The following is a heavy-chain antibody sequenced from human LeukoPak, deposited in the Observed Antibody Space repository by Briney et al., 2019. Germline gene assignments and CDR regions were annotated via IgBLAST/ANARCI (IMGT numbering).Heavy chain of an antibody. Sequence: GGSLRLSCAASGFTFSSYSMNWVRQAPGKGLEWVSYISSSSSTIYYADSVKGRFTISRDNAKNSLYLQMNSLRAEDTAVYYCARGPGQWLVRGYYFDYWGQGTLVTVSS. CDR3: ARGPGQWLVRGYYFDY. D-gene: IGHD6-19*01. CDR1: GFTFSSYS. J-gene: IGHJ4*02. V-gene: IGHV3-48*01. CDR2: ISSSSSTI.